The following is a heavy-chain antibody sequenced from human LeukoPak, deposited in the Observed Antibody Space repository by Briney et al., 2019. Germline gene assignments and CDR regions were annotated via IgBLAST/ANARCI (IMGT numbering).Heavy chain of an antibody. D-gene: IGHD3-16*01. J-gene: IGHJ6*02. CDR3: ARGGDSLWWGYYGMDV. V-gene: IGHV4-34*01. CDR1: GGSFSGYY. Sequence: SETLSLTCAVYGGSFSGYYWSWIRQPPGKGLEWIGEINHSGSTNYNPSLKSRVTISVDTSKNQFSLKLSSVTAADTAVYHCARGGDSLWWGYYGMDVWGQGTTVTVSS. CDR2: INHSGST.